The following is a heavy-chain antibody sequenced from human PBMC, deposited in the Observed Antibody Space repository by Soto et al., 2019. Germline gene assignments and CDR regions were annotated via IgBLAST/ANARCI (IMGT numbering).Heavy chain of an antibody. D-gene: IGHD6-19*01. CDR2: INSDGSST. CDR1: GFTFSSYW. CDR3: ARVQILRNGWYP. Sequence: EVQLVESGGGLVQPGGSLRLSCAASGFTFSSYWMHWVRQAPGKGLVWVSRINSDGSSTSYADSVEGRFTISRDNAKNTLYLQMNSLRVEETATYYCARVQILRNGWYPWGQGTLVTVAS. J-gene: IGHJ5*02. V-gene: IGHV3-74*01.